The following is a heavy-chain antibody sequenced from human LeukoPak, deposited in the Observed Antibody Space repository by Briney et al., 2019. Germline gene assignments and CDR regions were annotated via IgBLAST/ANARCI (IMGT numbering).Heavy chain of an antibody. J-gene: IGHJ4*02. CDR1: GYTLTELS. Sequence: ASVTVSCKVSGYTLTELSMHWVRQAPGKGLEWMGGFDPEDGETIYAQKFQGRVTMTEDTSTDTAYMELSSLRSEDTAVYYCATRGIVATFYYFDYWGQRTLVTVSS. CDR3: ATRGIVATFYYFDY. D-gene: IGHD5-12*01. V-gene: IGHV1-24*01. CDR2: FDPEDGET.